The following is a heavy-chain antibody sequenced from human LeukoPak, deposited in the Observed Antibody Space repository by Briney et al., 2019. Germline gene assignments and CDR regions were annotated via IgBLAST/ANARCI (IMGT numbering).Heavy chain of an antibody. J-gene: IGHJ4*02. CDR1: GFTFSSYA. CDR2: ISGSGGST. Sequence: GGSLRLSCTASGFTFSSYAMSWVRQAPGKGLEWVSAISGSGGSTYYADSVKGRFTISRDNSKNTLYLQMNSLRAEDTAVYYCAKAKPYKDSSGYYFDYWGQGTLVTVSS. V-gene: IGHV3-23*01. CDR3: AKAKPYKDSSGYYFDY. D-gene: IGHD3-22*01.